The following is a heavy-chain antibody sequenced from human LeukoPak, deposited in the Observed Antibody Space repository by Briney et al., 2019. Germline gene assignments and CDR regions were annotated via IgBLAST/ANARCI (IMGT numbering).Heavy chain of an antibody. CDR3: CTSGSFYRTDY. V-gene: IGHV3-30*03. CDR1: RFTFSTYG. J-gene: IGHJ4*02. Sequence: GGSLRLSCAASRFTFSTYGMHWVRQAPGKGLEWVAVISYDGSNKYYADSVKGRFTISRDNSKNTLHLQMNSLRAEDTAMYYCCTSGSFYRTDYWGQGTLVTVSS. D-gene: IGHD3-10*01. CDR2: ISYDGSNK.